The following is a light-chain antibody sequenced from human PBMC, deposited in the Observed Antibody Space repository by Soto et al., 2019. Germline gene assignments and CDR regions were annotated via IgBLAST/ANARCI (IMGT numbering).Light chain of an antibody. CDR2: DAS. V-gene: IGKV3-11*01. CDR1: QSVGSY. Sequence: EIVLTQSPATLSLSPGERATLSCRASQSVGSYLAWYQQKPGQAPRLRIYDASNRSTGIPARFSGSGSGTDFTLTISSLESEDFAVYFCQQRSNWLTFGGGTKVEIK. J-gene: IGKJ4*01. CDR3: QQRSNWLT.